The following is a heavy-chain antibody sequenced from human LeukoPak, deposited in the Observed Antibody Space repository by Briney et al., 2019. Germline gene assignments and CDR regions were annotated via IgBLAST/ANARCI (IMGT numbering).Heavy chain of an antibody. V-gene: IGHV3-11*01. CDR2: ISSSGSTI. D-gene: IGHD3-22*01. CDR3: ARDNGLYYYDSSGYYPY. CDR1: GFTFSDYY. J-gene: IGHJ4*02. Sequence: PGGSLRLSCAASGFTFSDYYMSWIRQAPGKGLECVSYISSSGSTIYYADSVKGRFTISRDNAKNSLYLQMTSMRAEDTAVYYCARDNGLYYYDSSGYYPYWGQGTLVTVSS.